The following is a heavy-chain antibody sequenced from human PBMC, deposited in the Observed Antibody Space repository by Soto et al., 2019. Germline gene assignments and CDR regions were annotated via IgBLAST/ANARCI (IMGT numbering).Heavy chain of an antibody. CDR3: ARGVRGSGSYYIYYYYGMDV. Sequence: SETLSLTCAVYGVSFSGYYWRWIRQPPGKGLEWIGEINHSGSTNYNPSLKSRVTISVDTSKNQFSLKLSSVTAADTAVYYCARGVRGSGSYYIYYYYGMDVWGQGTTVTVS. D-gene: IGHD3-10*01. V-gene: IGHV4-34*01. CDR1: GVSFSGYY. CDR2: INHSGST. J-gene: IGHJ6*02.